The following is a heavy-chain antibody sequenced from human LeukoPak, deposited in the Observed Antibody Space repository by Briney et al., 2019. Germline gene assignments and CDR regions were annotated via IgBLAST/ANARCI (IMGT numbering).Heavy chain of an antibody. J-gene: IGHJ5*02. CDR1: GFTVSNNY. CDR3: ARRVAHNWFDP. Sequence: GGSLRLSCAASGFTVSNNYMSWVRQAPGKGLEWVSVIYSGGSTYYADSVKGRFAISRENSRNTLYLQMNSLRAEDTAVYFCARRVAHNWFDPWGQGTLVTVSS. CDR2: IYSGGST. V-gene: IGHV3-53*01.